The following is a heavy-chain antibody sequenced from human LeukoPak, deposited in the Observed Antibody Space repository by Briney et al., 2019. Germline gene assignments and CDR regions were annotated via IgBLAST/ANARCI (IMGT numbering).Heavy chain of an antibody. CDR2: ISGSGGST. CDR1: GFTFSTYA. V-gene: IGHV3-23*01. CDR3: AKTSGGNY. J-gene: IGHJ4*02. Sequence: PGGSLRLSCAASGFTFSTYAMSWVRQAPGAGLEWVSAISGSGGSTYYADSVKGRFTISRDNSRNTLSLQMDSLRAEDTAVYYCAKTSGGNYWGQGTLVTVSS. D-gene: IGHD4-23*01.